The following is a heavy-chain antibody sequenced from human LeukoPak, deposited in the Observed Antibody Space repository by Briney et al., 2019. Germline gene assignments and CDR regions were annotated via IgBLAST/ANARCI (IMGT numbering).Heavy chain of an antibody. V-gene: IGHV4-39*01. Sequence: SETLSLTCTVSGGSISSSGYYWGWIRQPPGKGLEWIGSIYYSGSTYYNPSLKSRATISVDTSKNQFSLRLNSVNAADTAVFYCARQGYSDFSSRPFDYWGQGTLVTVSS. D-gene: IGHD1-26*01. CDR2: IYYSGST. J-gene: IGHJ4*02. CDR3: ARQGYSDFSSRPFDY. CDR1: GGSISSSGYY.